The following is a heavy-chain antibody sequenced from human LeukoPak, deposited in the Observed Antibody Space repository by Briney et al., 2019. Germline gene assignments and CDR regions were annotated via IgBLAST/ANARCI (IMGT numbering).Heavy chain of an antibody. J-gene: IGHJ3*02. D-gene: IGHD1-7*01. CDR3: ASLYNWNYADYYAFDI. CDR1: GFTFSNYG. Sequence: GRSLRLSCAASGFTFSNYGMHWVRQAPGKGLEWVVVISHDGSNNNYADSVKGRFTISRDNSKNTLYLQMNSLRPEDTAVYYCASLYNWNYADYYAFDIWGQGTMVTVSS. V-gene: IGHV3-30*03. CDR2: ISHDGSNN.